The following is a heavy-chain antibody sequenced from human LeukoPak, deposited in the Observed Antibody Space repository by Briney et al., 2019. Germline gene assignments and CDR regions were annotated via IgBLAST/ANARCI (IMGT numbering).Heavy chain of an antibody. J-gene: IGHJ4*02. CDR3: AKAAFAGLYSSGWGVY. CDR1: GFTFSSYG. Sequence: PGGSLRLSCAASGFTFSSYGMHWVRQAPGKGLEWVAVISYDGSNKYYADFVKGRFTISRDNSKNTLYLQMNSLRAEDTAVYYCAKAAFAGLYSSGWGVYWGQGTLVTVSS. D-gene: IGHD6-19*01. CDR2: ISYDGSNK. V-gene: IGHV3-30*18.